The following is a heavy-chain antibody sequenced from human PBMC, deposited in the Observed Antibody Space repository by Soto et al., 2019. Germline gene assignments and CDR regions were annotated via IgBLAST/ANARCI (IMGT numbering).Heavy chain of an antibody. Sequence: ASVKVSCKASGYTFTGYAMHWVRQAPGQRLEWMGWINAGNGNTKYSQKFQGRVTITRDTSASTAYMELSSLRSEDTAVYYCARGGYYYDSSGYYAPIDYWGQGTLVTVSS. CDR2: INAGNGNT. CDR3: ARGGYYYDSSGYYAPIDY. CDR1: GYTFTGYA. D-gene: IGHD3-22*01. V-gene: IGHV1-3*01. J-gene: IGHJ4*02.